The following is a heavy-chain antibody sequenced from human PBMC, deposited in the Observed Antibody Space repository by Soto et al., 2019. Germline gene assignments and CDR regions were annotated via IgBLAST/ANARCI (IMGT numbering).Heavy chain of an antibody. CDR3: ARETGYCTNGVCYGTYNWFDP. CDR1: GYTFTSYA. D-gene: IGHD2-8*01. V-gene: IGHV1-3*01. J-gene: IGHJ5*02. CDR2: INAGNGNT. Sequence: ASVKVSCKASGYTFTSYAMHWVRQAPGQRLEWMGWINAGNGNTKYSQKFQGRVTITRDTSASTAYMELSSLRSEDTAVYYCARETGYCTNGVCYGTYNWFDPWGQGTLVTVS.